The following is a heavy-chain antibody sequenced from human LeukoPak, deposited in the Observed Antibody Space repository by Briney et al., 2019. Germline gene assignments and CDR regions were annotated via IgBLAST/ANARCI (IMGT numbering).Heavy chain of an antibody. V-gene: IGHV4-59*01. CDR1: GGSFSGYY. J-gene: IGHJ6*02. Sequence: SETLSLTCAVYGGSFSGYYWSWIRQPPGKGLEWIGYIYYSGSTNYNPSLKSRVTISVDTSKNQFSLKLSSVTAADTAVYYCARNYSLDVWGQGTTVTVSS. CDR3: ARNYSLDV. CDR2: IYYSGST. D-gene: IGHD1-7*01.